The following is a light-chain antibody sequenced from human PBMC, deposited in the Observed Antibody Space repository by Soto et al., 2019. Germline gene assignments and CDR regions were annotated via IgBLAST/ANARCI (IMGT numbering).Light chain of an antibody. V-gene: IGLV2-14*01. Sequence: QSALAQPASVSGSPGQSITISCTGSGSDIATFNYVSWYQQYPGKAPKLLIYQVTSRASGVSHRFSGSKSGNTAALTISGLQPEDEAEYSCNSYSSTSFYVFGTGTKVTVL. J-gene: IGLJ1*01. CDR1: GSDIATFNY. CDR2: QVT. CDR3: NSYSSTSFYV.